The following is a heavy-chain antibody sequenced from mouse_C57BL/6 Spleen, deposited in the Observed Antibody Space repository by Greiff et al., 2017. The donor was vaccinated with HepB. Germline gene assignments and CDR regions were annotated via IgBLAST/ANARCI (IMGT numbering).Heavy chain of an antibody. Sequence: EVQLQQSGPELVKPGASVKISCKASGYTFTDYYMNWVKQSHGKSLEWIGDINPNNGGTSYNQKFKGKATLTVDKSSSTAYMELRSLTSEDSAVYYCARNWVEDFDVWGTGTTVTVSS. J-gene: IGHJ1*03. CDR1: GYTFTDYY. D-gene: IGHD4-1*01. CDR2: INPNNGGT. V-gene: IGHV1-26*01. CDR3: ARNWVEDFDV.